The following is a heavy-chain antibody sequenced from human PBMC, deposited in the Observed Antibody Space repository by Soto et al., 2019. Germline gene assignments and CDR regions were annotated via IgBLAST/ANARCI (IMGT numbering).Heavy chain of an antibody. D-gene: IGHD3-3*01. CDR2: IYHSGST. CDR3: ARASRGYDFWSGYPTKIYYYGMDV. Sequence: QVQLQESGPGLVKPSGTLSLTCAVSGGSISSSNWWSWVRQPPGKGLEWIGEIYHSGSTNYNPSLKSRVTISVDTSKNQFSLKLSSVTAADTAVYYCARASRGYDFWSGYPTKIYYYGMDVWGQGTTVTVSS. J-gene: IGHJ6*02. CDR1: GGSISSSNW. V-gene: IGHV4-4*02.